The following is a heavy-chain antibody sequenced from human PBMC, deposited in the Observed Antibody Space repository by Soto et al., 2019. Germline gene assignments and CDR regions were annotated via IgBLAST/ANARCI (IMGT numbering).Heavy chain of an antibody. CDR1: GYTFVDYF. CDR3: ARGGGVVPAAMFSPYYYYGMDV. V-gene: IGHV1-46*01. J-gene: IGHJ6*02. D-gene: IGHD2-2*01. CDR2: ISLRHHST. Sequence: GASVKVSCKTSGYTFVDYFIHWVRQAPGQGLEWMGIISLRHHSTSYAQKFQDRLSVTRDPSSTTIYMELSSLRSEDKAVYYCARGGGVVPAAMFSPYYYYGMDVWGQGTTVTVSS.